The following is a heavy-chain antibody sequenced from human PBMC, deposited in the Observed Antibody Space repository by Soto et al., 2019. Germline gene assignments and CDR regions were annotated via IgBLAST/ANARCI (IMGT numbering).Heavy chain of an antibody. CDR2: INHSGST. CDR1: GGSFSGYY. D-gene: IGHD4-17*01. J-gene: IGHJ4*02. V-gene: IGHV4-34*01. CDR3: ARLAGAMTTVTTGDF. Sequence: PSETLSLTCAVYGGSFSGYYWSWIREPPGKGLEWIGEINHSGSTNYNPSLKSRVTISVDTSMNQFSLRLSSVTAADPAVYYCARLAGAMTTVTTGDFWGQGTLVTVFS.